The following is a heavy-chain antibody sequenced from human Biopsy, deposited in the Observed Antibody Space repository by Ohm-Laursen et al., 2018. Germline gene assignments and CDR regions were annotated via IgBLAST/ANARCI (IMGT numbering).Heavy chain of an antibody. CDR1: GDAFLGYY. J-gene: IGHJ4*02. CDR3: ARDLLEWSLPS. Sequence: GSSVKVSCKASGDAFLGYYLHWVRQAPGQGLEWMGSIYPNSGDTDFAQKFQGRVSTTRGTSVSTAYLELSSLRSDDTAIYYCARDLLEWSLPSWGQGTLVTVSS. V-gene: IGHV1-2*02. D-gene: IGHD3-3*01. CDR2: IYPNSGDT.